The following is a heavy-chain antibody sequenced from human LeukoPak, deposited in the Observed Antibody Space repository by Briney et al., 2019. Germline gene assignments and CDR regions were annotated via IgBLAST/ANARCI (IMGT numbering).Heavy chain of an antibody. J-gene: IGHJ4*02. CDR2: IYYSGNT. D-gene: IGHD6-13*01. CDR1: GDSISTSNSY. Sequence: SEPLSLTCTVSGDSISTSNSYWGWIRQPPWKGLEWIGSIYYSGNTYYNPSLKSRVTISIDTSKNQFSLKLRSVTAADTAVYFCTRDAAAAAFFDCWGQGTLVTVSS. V-gene: IGHV4-39*07. CDR3: TRDAAAAAFFDC.